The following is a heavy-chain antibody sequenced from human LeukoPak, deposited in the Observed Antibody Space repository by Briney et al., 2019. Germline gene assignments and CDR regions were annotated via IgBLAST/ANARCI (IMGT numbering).Heavy chain of an antibody. CDR1: GGSISSYY. CDR2: IYYSGST. Sequence: SETLSLTCTVSGGSISSYYWSWIRQPPGKGLEWIGYIYYSGSTNYNPSLKSRVTISVDTSKNQFSLKLSSVTAADTAVYYCAREVAVAGTGDYYYYYGMDVWDQGTTVTVSS. V-gene: IGHV4-59*01. CDR3: AREVAVAGTGDYYYYYGMDV. J-gene: IGHJ6*02. D-gene: IGHD6-19*01.